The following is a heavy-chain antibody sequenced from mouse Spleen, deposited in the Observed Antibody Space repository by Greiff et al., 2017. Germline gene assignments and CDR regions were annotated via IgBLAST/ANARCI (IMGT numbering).Heavy chain of an antibody. CDR1: GYSFTGYF. J-gene: IGHJ2*01. D-gene: IGHD1-1*01. CDR3: ARDYGSRGFFDY. CDR2: INPYNGDT. V-gene: IGHV1-20*02. Sequence: VQLKQSGPELVKPGASVKISCKAFGYSFTGYFMNWVMQSHGKSLEWIGRINPYNGDTFYNQKFKGKATLTVDKSSSTAHMELRSLASEDSAVYYCARDYGSRGFFDYWGQGTTLTVSS.